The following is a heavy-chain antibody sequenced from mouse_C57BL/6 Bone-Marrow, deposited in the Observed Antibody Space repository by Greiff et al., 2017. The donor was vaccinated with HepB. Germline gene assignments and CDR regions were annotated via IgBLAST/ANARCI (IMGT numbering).Heavy chain of an antibody. CDR3: TRVYYGSSYPYFDY. V-gene: IGHV5-9-1*02. CDR1: GFTFSSYA. CDR2: ISSGGDYI. Sequence: EVQGVESGEGLVKPGGSLKLSCAASGFTFSSYAMSWVRQTPEKRLEWVAYISSGGDYIYYADTVKGRFTISRDNARNTLYLQMSSLKSEDTAMYYCTRVYYGSSYPYFDYWGQGTTLTVSS. J-gene: IGHJ2*01. D-gene: IGHD1-1*01.